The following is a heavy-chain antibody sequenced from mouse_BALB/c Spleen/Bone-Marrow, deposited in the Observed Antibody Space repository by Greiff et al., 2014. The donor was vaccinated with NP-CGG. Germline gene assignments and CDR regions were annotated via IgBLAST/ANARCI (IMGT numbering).Heavy chain of an antibody. J-gene: IGHJ1*01. CDR3: ARDINYDIYWYFDV. V-gene: IGHV7-3*02. CDR1: GFTFTDYY. Sequence: EVQLVESGGGLVQPGGSLRLSCATSGFTFTDYYMSWVRQPPGKALGWLGFIRSKAKGYTSEYSASVKGRFTISRDNSQSILYLQMNTLRAEDGATYYCARDINYDIYWYFDVWGAGTTVTVSS. CDR2: IRSKAKGYTS. D-gene: IGHD2-4*01.